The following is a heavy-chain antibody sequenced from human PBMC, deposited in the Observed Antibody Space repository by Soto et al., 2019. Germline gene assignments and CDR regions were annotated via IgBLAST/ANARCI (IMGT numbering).Heavy chain of an antibody. Sequence: EVQLLESGGGLVQPGGSLRLSCAASGFTFSSYAMSWVRQAPGKGLEWVSAISGSGGSKYYADSVNGRFTISRDNSKNTMYLQMNSLRAKDTARYYCAKVIAAAGTGYCFDPWGQGTLVTVSS. CDR1: GFTFSSYA. CDR3: AKVIAAAGTGYCFDP. D-gene: IGHD6-13*01. J-gene: IGHJ5*02. V-gene: IGHV3-23*01. CDR2: ISGSGGSK.